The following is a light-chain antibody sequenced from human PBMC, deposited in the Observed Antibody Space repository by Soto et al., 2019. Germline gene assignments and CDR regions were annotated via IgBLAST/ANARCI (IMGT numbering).Light chain of an antibody. V-gene: IGLV1-47*01. J-gene: IGLJ1*01. CDR1: SSNIGSNY. Sequence: QSVPTQPPSASGTPGQRVTISCSGSSSNIGSNYAYWYQQLPGTAPSLLIYRNNQRPSGVPDRFSGSKSGTSASLAISGLRSEDEADYYCAAWDDSLSGYVFGTGTKVNVL. CDR2: RNN. CDR3: AAWDDSLSGYV.